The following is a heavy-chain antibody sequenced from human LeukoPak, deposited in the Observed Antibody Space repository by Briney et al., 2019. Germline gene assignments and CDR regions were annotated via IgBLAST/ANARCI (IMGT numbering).Heavy chain of an antibody. CDR3: ARYYYDSSGPY. CDR2: INHSGST. V-gene: IGHV4-34*01. Sequence: PSETLSLTCAVYGGSFSGYYWSWIRQPPGKGLEWIGEINHSGSTNYNQSLKSRVTISVDTSKNQFSLTLSSVTAADTAVYYCARYYYDSSGPYWGQGTLVTVSS. D-gene: IGHD3-22*01. J-gene: IGHJ4*02. CDR1: GGSFSGYY.